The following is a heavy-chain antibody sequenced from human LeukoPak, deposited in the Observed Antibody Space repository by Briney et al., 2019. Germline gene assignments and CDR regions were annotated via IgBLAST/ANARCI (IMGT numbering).Heavy chain of an antibody. CDR2: IKEDGSEK. Sequence: GGSLRLSCAPSGFTFSTYWMSWVRQAPGKGLEWVANIKEDGSEKNYVDSVKGRFTIFRDNAKNSLYLQMNSLRAEDTAVYYCAREGPPEAFDPWGQGTLVTVSS. CDR3: AREGPPEAFDP. V-gene: IGHV3-7*03. CDR1: GFTFSTYW. J-gene: IGHJ5*02.